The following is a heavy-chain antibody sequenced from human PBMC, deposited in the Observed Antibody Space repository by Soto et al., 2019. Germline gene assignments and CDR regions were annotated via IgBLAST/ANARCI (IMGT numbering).Heavy chain of an antibody. CDR3: AAVAKECSSTSCYAPSRAFDI. V-gene: IGHV1-58*02. Sequence: SVKVSCKASGFTFTSSAMQWVRQARGQRLEWIGWIVVGSGNTNYAQKFQERVTITRDMSTSTAYMELSSLRSEDTAVYYCAAVAKECSSTSCYAPSRAFDIWGQGTMVT. CDR1: GFTFTSSA. D-gene: IGHD2-2*01. CDR2: IVVGSGNT. J-gene: IGHJ3*02.